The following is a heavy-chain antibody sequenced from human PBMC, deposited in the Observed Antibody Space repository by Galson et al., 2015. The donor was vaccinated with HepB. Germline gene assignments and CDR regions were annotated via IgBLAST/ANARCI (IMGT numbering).Heavy chain of an antibody. CDR3: AKRMARSTGFNDAFDI. CDR1: GFTFSSYG. D-gene: IGHD6-19*01. V-gene: IGHV3-30*18. Sequence: SLRLSCAVSGFTFSSYGMHWVRQAPGKGLEWVAFISYDGSKKYHSDSVKGRFTISRDNSKNTLYLQMNSLRAEDTAVYYCAKRMARSTGFNDAFDIWGQGTMVTVSS. CDR2: ISYDGSKK. J-gene: IGHJ3*02.